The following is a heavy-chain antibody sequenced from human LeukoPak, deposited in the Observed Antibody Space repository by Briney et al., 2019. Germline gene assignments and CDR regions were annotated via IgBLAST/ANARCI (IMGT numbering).Heavy chain of an antibody. V-gene: IGHV4-38-2*02. CDR2: IYHSGST. CDR1: GYSISSGYY. J-gene: IGHJ4*02. CDR3: ARYSGSYAFDY. Sequence: SETLSLTCTVSGYSISSGYYWGWIRQPPGKGLEWIGSIYHSGSTYYNPSLKSRVTISVDTSKNQFSLNLSSVTAADTAVYYCARYSGSYAFDYWGQGTLVTVSS. D-gene: IGHD1-26*01.